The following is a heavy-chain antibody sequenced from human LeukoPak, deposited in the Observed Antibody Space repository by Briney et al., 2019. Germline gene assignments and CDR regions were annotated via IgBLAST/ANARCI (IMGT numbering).Heavy chain of an antibody. D-gene: IGHD3-22*01. J-gene: IGHJ4*02. CDR2: ISGSGGST. CDR1: GFTFNIYA. Sequence: GGSLRLSCATSGFTFNIYAMSWVRQAPGKGLEWVSAISGSGGSTYYADSVKGRFTISRDNSKNTLYLQMNSLRAEDTAVYYCAKDRTYDSSGYADYWGQGTLVTVSS. V-gene: IGHV3-23*01. CDR3: AKDRTYDSSGYADY.